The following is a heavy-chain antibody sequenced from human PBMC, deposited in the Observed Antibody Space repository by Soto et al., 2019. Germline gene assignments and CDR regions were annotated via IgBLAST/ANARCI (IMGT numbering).Heavy chain of an antibody. D-gene: IGHD2-21*02. CDR3: AKAASTVVTPGYFDY. CDR1: GFAFSSYA. J-gene: IGHJ4*02. CDR2: ISGSGGST. V-gene: IGHV3-23*01. Sequence: PGGSLRLSCASSGFAFSSYAMSWVRQAPGKGLEWVSAISGSGGSTYYADSVKGRFTISRDNSKNTLYLQMNSLRAEDTAVYYCAKAASTVVTPGYFDYWGQGTLVTVSS.